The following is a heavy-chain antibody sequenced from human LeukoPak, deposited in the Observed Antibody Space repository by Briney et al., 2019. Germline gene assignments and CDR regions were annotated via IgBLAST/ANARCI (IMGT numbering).Heavy chain of an antibody. Sequence: PGGSLRLSCAASGFTFSGSAMHWVRQASGKGLEWVGRIRSKANSYATAYAASAKGRFIISGDDSKNTAYLQMNSLNTEDTALYYCFSWDILTGYYSFQGYWGQGTLVSVSS. CDR1: GFTFSGSA. CDR2: IRSKANSYAT. V-gene: IGHV3-73*01. CDR3: FSWDILTGYYSFQGY. J-gene: IGHJ4*02. D-gene: IGHD3-9*01.